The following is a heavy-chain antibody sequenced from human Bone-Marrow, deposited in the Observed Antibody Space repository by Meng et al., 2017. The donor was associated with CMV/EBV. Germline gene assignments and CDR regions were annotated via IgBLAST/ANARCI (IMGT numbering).Heavy chain of an antibody. CDR1: GYTFTALS. V-gene: IGHV1-46*01. Sequence: ASVKVSCKVSGYTFTALSRHWVRQAPGKGLEWMGIINPSGGSTSYAQKFQGRVTMTRDTSTSTVYMELSSLRSEDTAVYYCARVPPTSLTYGGPAGYAFDIWGQGTMVTVSS. CDR2: INPSGGST. J-gene: IGHJ3*02. D-gene: IGHD4-23*01. CDR3: ARVPPTSLTYGGPAGYAFDI.